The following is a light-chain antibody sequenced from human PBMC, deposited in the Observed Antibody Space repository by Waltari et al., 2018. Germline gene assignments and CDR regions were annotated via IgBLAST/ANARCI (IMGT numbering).Light chain of an antibody. CDR3: QQYNNWPPLT. J-gene: IGKJ4*01. CDR1: QSVRSN. Sequence: EIVMTQSPATLSVSPGERATLSCRASQSVRSNLAWYQQKPGQAPMLLIYGASTRATGIPARFSGSGSGTEFTLTISSLQSEDFAVYYCQQYNNWPPLTFGGGTKVEIK. CDR2: GAS. V-gene: IGKV3-15*01.